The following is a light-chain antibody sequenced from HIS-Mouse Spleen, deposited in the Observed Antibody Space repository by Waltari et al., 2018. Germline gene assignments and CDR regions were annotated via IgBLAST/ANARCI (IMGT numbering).Light chain of an antibody. V-gene: IGLV3-10*01. CDR2: EDS. Sequence: SYELTQPPSVSVSPVQPARLTCSGDALPTKYAYWYQQKSGQAPVLVIYEDSKRPSGIPERFSGSSSGTMATLTISGAQVEDEADYYCYSTDSSGNHRVFGGGTKLTVL. CDR1: ALPTKY. J-gene: IGLJ2*01. CDR3: YSTDSSGNHRV.